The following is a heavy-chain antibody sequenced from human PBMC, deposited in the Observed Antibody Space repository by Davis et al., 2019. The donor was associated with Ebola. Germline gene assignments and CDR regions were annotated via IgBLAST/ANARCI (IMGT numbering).Heavy chain of an antibody. V-gene: IGHV3-7*03. CDR2: IKQDGSEK. D-gene: IGHD3-10*01. Sequence: GGSLRLSCAASGFVFSTYPMHWVRQAPGKGLEWVANIKQDGSEKYYVDSVEGRFTISRDNAKNSLYLQLNSLRAEDTAVYYCASAGGYWYFDFWGRGTLITVSS. J-gene: IGHJ2*01. CDR1: GFVFSTYP. CDR3: ASAGGYWYFDF.